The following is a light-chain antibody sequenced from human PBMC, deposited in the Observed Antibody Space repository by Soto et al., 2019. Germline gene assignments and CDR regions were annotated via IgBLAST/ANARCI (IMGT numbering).Light chain of an antibody. CDR1: QSISSW. CDR3: QQYNAYPWT. CDR2: DAS. J-gene: IGKJ1*01. Sequence: DIQMTQSPSTLSASVGDRVTITCRASQSISSWWAWYQQKPGKAPKLLMYDASSLDSGVPSRFSGSGSGTEFTLTISSLQPDDFATYYCQQYNAYPWTFGQGTKVEIK. V-gene: IGKV1-5*01.